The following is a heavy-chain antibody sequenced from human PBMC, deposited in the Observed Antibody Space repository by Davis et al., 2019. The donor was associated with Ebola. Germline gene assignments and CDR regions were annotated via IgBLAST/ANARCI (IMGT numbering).Heavy chain of an antibody. Sequence: GGSLRLSCAASGFVFSSYVMSWVRRAPGKGPEWVSTLGLSADTYYADSVKGRFTISRDNSKNTLHLQMNSLRAEDTAVYYCAKTGPSGTAVAGTPYWGQGTLVTVSS. V-gene: IGHV3-23*01. J-gene: IGHJ4*02. CDR1: GFVFSSYV. CDR2: LGLSADT. CDR3: AKTGPSGTAVAGTPY. D-gene: IGHD6-19*01.